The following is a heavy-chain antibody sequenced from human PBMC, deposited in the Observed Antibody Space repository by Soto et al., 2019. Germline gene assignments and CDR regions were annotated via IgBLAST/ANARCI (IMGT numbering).Heavy chain of an antibody. J-gene: IGHJ5*02. V-gene: IGHV3-30-3*01. CDR1: GFTFSSYA. CDR3: ARGSYSSSWYWGWFDP. Sequence: QVQLVESGGGVVQPGRSLRLSCAASGFTFSSYAMHWVRQAPGKGLEWVAVISYDGSNKYYADSVKGRFTISRDNSKNTLYLQMNSLRAEDTAVYYCARGSYSSSWYWGWFDPWGQGPLVTVAS. CDR2: ISYDGSNK. D-gene: IGHD6-13*01.